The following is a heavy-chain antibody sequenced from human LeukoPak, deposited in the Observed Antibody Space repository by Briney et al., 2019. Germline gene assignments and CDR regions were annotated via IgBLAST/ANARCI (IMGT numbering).Heavy chain of an antibody. V-gene: IGHV1-18*01. J-gene: IGHJ4*02. Sequence: ASVKVSCTASGYTFTSYAMSWVRQAPGQGLEWVGWISAYNGNTNYAQKLQGRVTMTTDTSTSTAYMELRSLRSDDTAVYYCARVRDCSSTSCYVGTDYWGQGTLVTVSS. D-gene: IGHD2-2*01. CDR3: ARVRDCSSTSCYVGTDY. CDR1: GYTFTSYA. CDR2: ISAYNGNT.